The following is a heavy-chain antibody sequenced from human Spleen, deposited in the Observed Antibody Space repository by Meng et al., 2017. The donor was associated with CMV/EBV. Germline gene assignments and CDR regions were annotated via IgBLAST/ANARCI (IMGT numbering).Heavy chain of an antibody. D-gene: IGHD3-16*01. V-gene: IGHV4-34*01. J-gene: IGHJ4*02. Sequence: QVQLQQWGAGLLKPSETLSLTCAVYGGSFSGYYWSWIRQPPGKGLEWIGEINHSGSTNYNPSLKSRVTISVDTSKNQFSLELSSVTAADTAVYYCARVFGRDYPDSWGRGTLVTVSS. CDR3: ARVFGRDYPDS. CDR2: INHSGST. CDR1: GGSFSGYY.